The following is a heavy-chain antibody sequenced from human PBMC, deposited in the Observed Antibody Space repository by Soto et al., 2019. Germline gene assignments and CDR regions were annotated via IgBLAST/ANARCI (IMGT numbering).Heavy chain of an antibody. D-gene: IGHD6-13*01. CDR1: GGTFSSYA. J-gene: IGHJ6*02. Sequence: ASVKVSCKASGGTFSSYAISWVRQAPGQGLEWMGGIIPIFGTANYAQKFQGRVTITADESTSTAYMELSSLRSEDTAVYYCAREGQQLDPSVLGYYYGMDVWGQGTTVTVSS. CDR2: IIPIFGTA. V-gene: IGHV1-69*13. CDR3: AREGQQLDPSVLGYYYGMDV.